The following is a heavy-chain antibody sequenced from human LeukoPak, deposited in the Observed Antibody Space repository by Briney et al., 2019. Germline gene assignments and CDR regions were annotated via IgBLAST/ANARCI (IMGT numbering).Heavy chain of an antibody. CDR2: ISWNSGSI. Sequence: PGRSLRLSCAASGFTFDDYAMHWVRQAPGKGLEWVSGISWNSGSIDYADSVKGRFTISRDNAKNSLYLQMNSLRAEDTALYYCAKPYSSVGAFDYWGQGTLVTVSS. V-gene: IGHV3-9*01. D-gene: IGHD6-25*01. CDR3: AKPYSSVGAFDY. J-gene: IGHJ4*02. CDR1: GFTFDDYA.